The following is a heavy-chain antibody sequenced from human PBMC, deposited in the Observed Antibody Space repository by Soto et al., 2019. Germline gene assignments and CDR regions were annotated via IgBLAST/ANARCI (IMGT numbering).Heavy chain of an antibody. CDR1: GFSFRTFW. CDR3: ARDETYYDILTGYSAHYYYYGMDV. J-gene: IGHJ6*02. CDR2: INQDGTEK. D-gene: IGHD3-9*01. Sequence: GGSLRLSCATSGFSFRTFWLNWVRQAPGRGLEWVANINQDGTEKYYVDSVKGRFTISRDNSKNTLYLQMNSLRAEDTAVYYCARDETYYDILTGYSAHYYYYGMDVWGQGTTVTVSS. V-gene: IGHV3-7*01.